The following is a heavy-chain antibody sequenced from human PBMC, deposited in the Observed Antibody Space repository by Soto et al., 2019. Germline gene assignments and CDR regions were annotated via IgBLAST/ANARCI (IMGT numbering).Heavy chain of an antibody. CDR1: GYSFTSYG. Sequence: QVQLVQSGAEVKKPGASVKVSCKASGYSFTSYGINWVRQAPGQGLEWMGWISAYNGNTNYAQKVQGRVTMTTDTSSSTAYMELWSLRSDDTAVYYCARDHLNLAYFISTICYFPYDIWGQGTMVTVSS. CDR3: ARDHLNLAYFISTICYFPYDI. CDR2: ISAYNGNT. V-gene: IGHV1-18*01. J-gene: IGHJ3*02. D-gene: IGHD2-2*01.